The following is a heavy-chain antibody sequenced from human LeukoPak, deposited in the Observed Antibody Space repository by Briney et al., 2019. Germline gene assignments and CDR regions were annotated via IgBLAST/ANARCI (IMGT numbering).Heavy chain of an antibody. CDR1: GFIFGSYS. D-gene: IGHD1-26*01. Sequence: GGSLRLSCVASGFIFGSYSMNWVRQAPGKGLEWIAYITSDESTKSYAGSVKGRFTISRDNDKNSLYLHMNSLRAEDTALYYCVRGNLGGFDPWGQGTRVTVSS. V-gene: IGHV3-48*01. CDR3: VRGNLGGFDP. J-gene: IGHJ5*02. CDR2: ITSDESTK.